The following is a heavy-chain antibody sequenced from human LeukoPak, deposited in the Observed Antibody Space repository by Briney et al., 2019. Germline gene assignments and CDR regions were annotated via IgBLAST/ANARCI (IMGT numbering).Heavy chain of an antibody. CDR1: GGSISSYY. CDR3: ARDVHYYDSSGYMNWFDP. Sequence: SETLSLTCTVSGGSISSYYWSWIRQPPGKGLEWIGYIYYSGSTNYNPSLKSRVTISVDTSKNQFSLKLSSVTAADTAVYYCARDVHYYDSSGYMNWFDPWGQGTLVTVSS. D-gene: IGHD3-22*01. J-gene: IGHJ5*02. V-gene: IGHV4-59*01. CDR2: IYYSGST.